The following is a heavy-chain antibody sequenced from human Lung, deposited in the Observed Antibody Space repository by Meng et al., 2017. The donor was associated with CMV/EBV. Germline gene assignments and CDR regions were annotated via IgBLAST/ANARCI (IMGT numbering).Heavy chain of an antibody. V-gene: IGHV4-61*01. J-gene: IGHJ3*02. D-gene: IGHD6-13*01. CDR2: VYYSGST. Sequence: SXTXSLXCTVSGGXVSSGSFYWSWIRQPPGEGLEWIGFVYYSGSTNYNPALKSRVTMSIDTSNNQFSLKLSSVTAADTAMYYCARVPQNIAAAGIAAFDIXGQGXMVTVSS. CDR3: ARVPQNIAAAGIAAFDI. CDR1: GGXVSSGSFY.